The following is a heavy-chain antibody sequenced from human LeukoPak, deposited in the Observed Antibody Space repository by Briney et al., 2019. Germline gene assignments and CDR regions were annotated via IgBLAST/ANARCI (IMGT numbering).Heavy chain of an antibody. D-gene: IGHD2-15*01. CDR1: GGTFSSYA. V-gene: IGHV1-69*13. Sequence: ASVKVSCKASGGTFSSYAISWVRQAPGQGLEWMGGIIPIFGTASYARKFQGRVTITADESTSTAYMELSSLRSEDTAVYYCARYSDGVFDYWGQGTLVTVSS. J-gene: IGHJ4*02. CDR3: ARYSDGVFDY. CDR2: IIPIFGTA.